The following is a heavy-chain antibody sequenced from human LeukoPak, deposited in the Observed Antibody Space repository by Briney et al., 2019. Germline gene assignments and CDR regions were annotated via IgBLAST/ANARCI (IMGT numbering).Heavy chain of an antibody. CDR3: ARHQCSGTRCYNFYFYGMDV. V-gene: IGHV4-39*01. CDR1: GGSITSSIDY. Sequence: SETLSLTCTVSGGSITSSIDYWGWVRQPPGKGLEWIATIYYSTSTQYNPSLKSRVTMSVDTSKNQFSLKLSSMTAADTAVYYCARHQCSGTRCYNFYFYGMDVWGQGTTVAVSS. CDR2: IYYSTST. D-gene: IGHD2-2*02. J-gene: IGHJ6*02.